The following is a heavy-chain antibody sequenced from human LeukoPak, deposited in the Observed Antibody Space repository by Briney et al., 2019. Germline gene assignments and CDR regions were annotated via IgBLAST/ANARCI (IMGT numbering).Heavy chain of an antibody. CDR3: ARGPLLTHRRYLDF. Sequence: SETLSLTCAVYGGSFSGYYWTWIRQSPEKGLEWIGEINHSGSTSYNPSLKSQVTISVDTSKNQFSLKLTSVTAADTAVYYCARGPLLTHRRYLDFWGQGTLVTVSS. V-gene: IGHV4-34*01. J-gene: IGHJ4*02. D-gene: IGHD3-9*01. CDR1: GGSFSGYY. CDR2: INHSGST.